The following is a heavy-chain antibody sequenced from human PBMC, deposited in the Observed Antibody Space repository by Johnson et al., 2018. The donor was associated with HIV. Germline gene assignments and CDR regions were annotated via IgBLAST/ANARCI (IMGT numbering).Heavy chain of an antibody. CDR2: INWDGDRT. J-gene: IGHJ3*02. Sequence: VQLVESGGGVERPGGSLRLSCATSGFTFDDYGMSWVRQVPGKGLEWVSGINWDGDRTGYADSVKGRFTISRDNAKTSLYLQMNSLRAEDTALYYCARGGWVFDAFDIWGQGTMVTVSS. CDR3: ARGGWVFDAFDI. V-gene: IGHV3-20*04. D-gene: IGHD6-13*01. CDR1: GFTFDDYG.